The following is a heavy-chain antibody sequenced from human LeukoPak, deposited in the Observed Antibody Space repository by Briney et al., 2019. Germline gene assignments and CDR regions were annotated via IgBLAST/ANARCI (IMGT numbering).Heavy chain of an antibody. Sequence: PSETLSLTCAVYGGSFSGYYWSWIRQPPGKGLEWIGEINHSGSTNYNPSLKSRVTISIDTSKNQFSLKPSSVTAADTAVYYFARGPGPWYYYWGQGTLVTVSS. CDR1: GGSFSGYY. V-gene: IGHV4-34*01. D-gene: IGHD6-13*01. J-gene: IGHJ4*02. CDR3: ARGPGPWYYY. CDR2: INHSGST.